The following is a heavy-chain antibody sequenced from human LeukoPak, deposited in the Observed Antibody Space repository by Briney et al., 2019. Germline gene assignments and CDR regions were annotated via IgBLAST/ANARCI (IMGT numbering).Heavy chain of an antibody. Sequence: PGASVKVSCKASGYTFTSYGISWVRQAPGQGLEGMGGISAYNGNTNYAQKLQGRVTMTTDTSTSTAYMELRSLRSDDTAVYYCAREGLPNLSDAFDIWGQGTMVTVSS. CDR1: GYTFTSYG. J-gene: IGHJ3*02. D-gene: IGHD4-11*01. CDR3: AREGLPNLSDAFDI. V-gene: IGHV1-18*01. CDR2: ISAYNGNT.